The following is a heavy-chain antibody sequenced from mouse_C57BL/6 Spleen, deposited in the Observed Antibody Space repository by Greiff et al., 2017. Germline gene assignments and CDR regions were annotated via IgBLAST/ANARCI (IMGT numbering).Heavy chain of an antibody. CDR3: ARWGLRQAMDY. CDR2: IHPNSGST. D-gene: IGHD2-4*01. J-gene: IGHJ4*01. CDR1: GYTFTSYW. Sequence: QVQLQQPGAELVKPGASVKLSCKASGYTFTSYWMHWVKQRPGQGLEWIGMIHPNSGSTNYNEKFKSKATLTVDKSSSTAYMQLSSLTSEDSAVYYCARWGLRQAMDYWGQGTSVTVSS. V-gene: IGHV1-64*01.